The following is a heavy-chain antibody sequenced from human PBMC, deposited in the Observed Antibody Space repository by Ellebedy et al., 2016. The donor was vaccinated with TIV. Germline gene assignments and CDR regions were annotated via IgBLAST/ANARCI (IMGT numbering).Heavy chain of an antibody. CDR2: ITGSSSYM. D-gene: IGHD6-13*01. V-gene: IGHV3-21*01. J-gene: IGHJ4*02. Sequence: GESLKISCAGAGFTFSNYSMNWVRKAPGKGLEGVASITGSSSYMFYSDSVKGRFTISRDNAKNSLYLQMNSLRAEDTAVYYCSRGIAAVMYWGQGTLVTVSS. CDR3: SRGIAAVMY. CDR1: GFTFSNYS.